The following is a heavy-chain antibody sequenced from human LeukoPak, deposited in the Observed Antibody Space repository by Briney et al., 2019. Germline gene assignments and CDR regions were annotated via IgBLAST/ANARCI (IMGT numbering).Heavy chain of an antibody. CDR3: ARDLGIAVAVDYFDY. D-gene: IGHD6-19*01. CDR2: IYYSGST. V-gene: IGHV4-4*07. CDR1: GASISSYY. J-gene: IGHJ4*02. Sequence: SETLSLTCTVSGASISSYYWSWIRQPAGKGLEWIGSIYYSGSTYYNPSLKSRVTISVDTSKNQFSLKLSSVTAADTAVYYCARDLGIAVAVDYFDYWGQGTLVTVSS.